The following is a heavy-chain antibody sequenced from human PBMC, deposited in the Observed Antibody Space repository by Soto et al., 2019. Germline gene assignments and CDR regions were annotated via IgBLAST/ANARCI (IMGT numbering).Heavy chain of an antibody. CDR2: VNQSGST. V-gene: IGHV4-34*01. J-gene: IGHJ4*02. CDR3: ARGSFPNLYDYGSGSYYNPPHYFDY. Sequence: PSETLSLTCAVYGGSFSGYYWSWIRQPPGKGLEWIGEVNQSGSTNYSPSLKSRVTISVDTSKNQFSLKLTSVTAADTAVYYCARGSFPNLYDYGSGSYYNPPHYFDYWGQGTLVTVSS. CDR1: GGSFSGYY. D-gene: IGHD3-10*01.